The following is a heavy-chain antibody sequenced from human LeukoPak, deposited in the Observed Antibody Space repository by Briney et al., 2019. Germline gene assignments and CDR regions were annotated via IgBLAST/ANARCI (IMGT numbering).Heavy chain of an antibody. CDR2: IYSGGST. V-gene: IGHV3-66*01. Sequence: GGSLRLSCAASGFTVSSNDMAWGRQAPGKGLEWVSVIYSGGSTYYADSVKGRVTISRDNSKNTLHLQMNSLRAEDTAVYYCARVSYYDSGGTYFDYSGQGTLVTVSS. CDR1: GFTVSSND. D-gene: IGHD3-22*01. J-gene: IGHJ4*02. CDR3: ARVSYYDSGGTYFDY.